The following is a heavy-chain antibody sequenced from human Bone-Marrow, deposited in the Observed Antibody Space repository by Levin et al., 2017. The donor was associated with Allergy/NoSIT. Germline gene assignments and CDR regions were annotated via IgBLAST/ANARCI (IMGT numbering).Heavy chain of an antibody. CDR3: ARGYDGYNWSFDY. CDR1: GGSVSSGIYY. D-gene: IGHD5-24*01. V-gene: IGHV4-61*01. Sequence: SQTLSLTCTVSGGSVSSGIYYWSWIRQPPGMGLEWIGYVYYTGSTSYKFSLKSRVTISVDTSKNQFSLRLSSVTAADTAVYYCARGYDGYNWSFDYWGQGTPVTVSS. CDR2: VYYTGST. J-gene: IGHJ4*02.